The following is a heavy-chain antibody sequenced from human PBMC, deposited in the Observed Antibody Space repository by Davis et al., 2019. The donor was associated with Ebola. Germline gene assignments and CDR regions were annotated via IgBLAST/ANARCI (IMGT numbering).Heavy chain of an antibody. CDR1: GFTFSSYS. J-gene: IGHJ4*02. CDR2: ISSSSSYT. D-gene: IGHD2-15*01. CDR3: ARVGVVVAATSPIDY. V-gene: IGHV3-21*05. Sequence: GESLKTPCAASGFTFSSYSMNWVRQAPGKGLEWVSYISSSSSYTNYADSVKGRFTISRDNAKNSLYLQMNSLRAEDTAVYYCARVGVVVAATSPIDYWGQGTLVTVSS.